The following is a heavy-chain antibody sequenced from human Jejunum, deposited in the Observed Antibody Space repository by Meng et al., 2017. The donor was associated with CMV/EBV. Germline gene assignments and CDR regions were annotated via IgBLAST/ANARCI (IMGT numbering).Heavy chain of an antibody. CDR3: ARVEVGITSGDY. CDR1: GYTFNTYG. V-gene: IGHV1-18*01. J-gene: IGHJ4*02. Sequence: HVQVVQSVDEVKKPGASVKVSCKASGYTFNTYGISWVRRAPGQGLEWMGWISVYNGNTNYAQNFQGRVTMTTDTSTSTAYMELRSLISDDTAVYYCARVEVGITSGDYWGQGTLVTVSS. D-gene: IGHD1-26*01. CDR2: ISVYNGNT.